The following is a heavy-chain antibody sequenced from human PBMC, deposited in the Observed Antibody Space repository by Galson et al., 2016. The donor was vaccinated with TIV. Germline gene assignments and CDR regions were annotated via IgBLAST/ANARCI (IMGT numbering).Heavy chain of an antibody. D-gene: IGHD4-17*01. CDR1: GFTFSSHG. Sequence: SLRLSCAASGFTFSSHGIHWVRQAPGKGLEWVAVISYDEKYKHYADSVKGRFTISRDNSKNMVYLQTNSLRPEDTAVYFCAKDPRIYGDYLLAYFDYWGQGILVTVSS. V-gene: IGHV3-30*18. CDR3: AKDPRIYGDYLLAYFDY. J-gene: IGHJ4*02. CDR2: ISYDEKYK.